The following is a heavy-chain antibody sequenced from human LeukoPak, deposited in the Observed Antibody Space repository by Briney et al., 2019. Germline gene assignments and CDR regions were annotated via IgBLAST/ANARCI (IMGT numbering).Heavy chain of an antibody. J-gene: IGHJ1*01. CDR2: INNEEGYT. CDR3: GILPGSGH. Sequence: GGSLRHSRAASGFTFSCYWLHGVRPAPRRGGVWVSRINNEEGYTHYAHSVKGRFTISRDNSKNTLYLQMNSLRAEDTAVYYYGILPGSGHWGQGTLVTVSS. D-gene: IGHD2-15*01. CDR1: GFTFSCYW. V-gene: IGHV3-74*01.